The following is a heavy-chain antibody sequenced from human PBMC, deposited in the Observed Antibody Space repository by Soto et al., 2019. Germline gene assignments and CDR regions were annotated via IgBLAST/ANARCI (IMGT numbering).Heavy chain of an antibody. CDR2: ISYDGNNK. CDR1: GFTFTS. V-gene: IGHV3-30*18. D-gene: IGHD6-19*01. Sequence: QVQLVESGGGVVQPGRSLTLSCAVSGFTFTSMHWVRQAPGKGLEWVAIISYDGNNKYYLDSVKGRFTISRDNSKNTLYLQMNSLRVEDTAVYYCTKDVVAGYGMDVWGQGTTVTVSS. CDR3: TKDVVAGYGMDV. J-gene: IGHJ6*02.